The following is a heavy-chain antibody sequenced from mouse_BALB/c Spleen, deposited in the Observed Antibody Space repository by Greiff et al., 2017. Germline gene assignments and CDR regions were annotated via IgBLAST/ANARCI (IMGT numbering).Heavy chain of an antibody. Sequence: DVKLQESGAELVRPGALVKLSCKASGFNIKDYYMHWVKQGPEQGLEWIGWIDPENGNTIYDPKFQGKASITADTSSNTAYLQLSSLTSEDTAVYYCARGTTVDYAMDYWGQGTSVTVSS. CDR3: ARGTTVDYAMDY. D-gene: IGHD1-1*01. CDR1: GFNIKDYY. CDR2: IDPENGNT. V-gene: IGHV14-1*02. J-gene: IGHJ4*01.